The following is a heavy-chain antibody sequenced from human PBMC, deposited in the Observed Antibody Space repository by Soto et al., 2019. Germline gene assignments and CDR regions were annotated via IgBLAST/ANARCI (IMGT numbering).Heavy chain of an antibody. CDR3: ARALKYSSSSDWFDP. J-gene: IGHJ5*02. D-gene: IGHD6-6*01. V-gene: IGHV1-2*02. Sequence: ASVKGSCKASGYTFTGYYMHWVRQAPGQGLEWMGWINPNSGGTNYAQKFQGRVTMTRDTSISTAYMELSRLRSDDTAVYYCARALKYSSSSDWFDPWGQGTLVTVSS. CDR2: INPNSGGT. CDR1: GYTFTGYY.